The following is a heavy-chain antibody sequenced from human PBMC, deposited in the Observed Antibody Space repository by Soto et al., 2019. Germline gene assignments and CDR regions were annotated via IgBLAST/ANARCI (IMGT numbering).Heavy chain of an antibody. V-gene: IGHV3-23*01. D-gene: IGHD3-3*01. CDR2: ISGSGGST. CDR3: AKDQFPYDFWSGYSISQTVINFDY. Sequence: GGSLRLSCAAFGFTFSSYAMSWVRQAPGKGLEWVSAISGSGGSTYYADSVKGRFTISRDNSKNTLYLQMNSLRAEDTAVYYCAKDQFPYDFWSGYSISQTVINFDYWGQGTLVTVSS. CDR1: GFTFSSYA. J-gene: IGHJ4*02.